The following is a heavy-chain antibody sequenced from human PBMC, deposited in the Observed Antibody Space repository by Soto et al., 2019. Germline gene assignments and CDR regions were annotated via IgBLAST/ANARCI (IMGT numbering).Heavy chain of an antibody. J-gene: IGHJ4*02. Sequence: EVQLVESGGGLVQPGGSLRLSCAASGFTFSRHWMHWVRQAPGKGLVWVSRIVSDGSSTTYADSVKGRFTISRDNAKNTVDLQMNSLRADDTAVYYSVRDGGVHFDYWGQGSLVTVSS. D-gene: IGHD3-16*01. CDR1: GFTFSRHW. CDR3: VRDGGVHFDY. CDR2: IVSDGSST. V-gene: IGHV3-74*01.